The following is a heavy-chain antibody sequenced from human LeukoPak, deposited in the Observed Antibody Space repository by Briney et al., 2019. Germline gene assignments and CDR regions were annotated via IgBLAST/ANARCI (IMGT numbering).Heavy chain of an antibody. V-gene: IGHV4-61*02. CDR2: IYTSGNT. Sequence: SQTLSLTCTVSAGSISSGSYYWSWIRQPAGKGLEWIGRIYTSGNTNYNPSLKSRVTISVNTSKNQFSLKLSSVTAADTAVYYCARVTTGGYYNCWGQGTLVTVSS. CDR3: ARVTTGGYYNC. CDR1: AGSISSGSYY. J-gene: IGHJ4*02. D-gene: IGHD3-22*01.